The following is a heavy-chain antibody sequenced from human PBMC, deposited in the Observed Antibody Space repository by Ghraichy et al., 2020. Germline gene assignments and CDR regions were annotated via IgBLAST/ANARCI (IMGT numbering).Heavy chain of an antibody. CDR1: GGTFSSYA. CDR2: IIPIFGTA. Sequence: SVKVSCKASGGTFSSYAINWVRQAPGQGLEWMGGIIPIFGTANYAQKFQGRVTITADESTSTAYMELSSLRSEDTAMYYCARIRAAAAIPNHYYYYGMDVWGQGTTVTVSS. D-gene: IGHD6-13*01. V-gene: IGHV1-69*13. J-gene: IGHJ6*02. CDR3: ARIRAAAAIPNHYYYYGMDV.